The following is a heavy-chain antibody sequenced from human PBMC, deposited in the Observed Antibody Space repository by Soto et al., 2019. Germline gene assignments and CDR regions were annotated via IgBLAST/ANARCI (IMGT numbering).Heavy chain of an antibody. J-gene: IGHJ6*04. Sequence: QVQLVQSGAEVKKPGASVKVSCKASGYTFTSYDINWVRQATGQGLEWMGWMNPNSGNTGYAQKFQGRVTMTRNTSISTAYMELSSLRSEATAVYYCARWPDGYYYYGMDVWGKGTTVTVSS. CDR2: MNPNSGNT. V-gene: IGHV1-8*01. CDR1: GYTFTSYD. CDR3: ARWPDGYYYYGMDV.